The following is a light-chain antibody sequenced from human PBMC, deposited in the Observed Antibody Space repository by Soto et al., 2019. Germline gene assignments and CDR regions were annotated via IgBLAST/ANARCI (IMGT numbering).Light chain of an antibody. J-gene: IGLJ2*01. CDR2: ANI. V-gene: IGLV1-40*01. CDR1: NSNIGAGYD. Sequence: QSALTQPASVSGAPGQRVTISCTGSNSNIGAGYDVHWYQQLPGTAPKLLIYANINRPSGVPDRFSGSKSATSASLAITGLQTDDEADYYCQSYDSSLSVVFGGGTKLTVL. CDR3: QSYDSSLSVV.